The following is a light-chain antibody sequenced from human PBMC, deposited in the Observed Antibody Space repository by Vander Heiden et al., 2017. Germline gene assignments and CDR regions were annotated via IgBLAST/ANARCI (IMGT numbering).Light chain of an antibody. Sequence: QSFLTQPPSASGTPGPRVTISCSGSSSNIGSNTVNWYQQLPATAPNHLIYSNNQRPSVVPDRCSGAKSGTSASLAISGLQSEDEADYYCSAWDDSLNGRWVFGGGTKLTVL. CDR2: SNN. CDR1: SSNIGSNT. V-gene: IGLV1-44*01. CDR3: SAWDDSLNGRWV. J-gene: IGLJ3*02.